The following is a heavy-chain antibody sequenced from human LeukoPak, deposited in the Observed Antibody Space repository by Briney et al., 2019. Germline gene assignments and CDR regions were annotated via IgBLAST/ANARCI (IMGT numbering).Heavy chain of an antibody. V-gene: IGHV3-74*01. CDR2: INPDGRST. CDR3: ARDRPDAFDI. Sequence: GGSLRLSCAASGFTFSRYWMHWVSQAPGKGLVWVSRINPDGRSTTYADSAKGRFTISRDNAKNTLYLQMYSLRAEDTAVYYCARDRPDAFDIWGQGTMVTVSS. CDR1: GFTFSRYW. J-gene: IGHJ3*02.